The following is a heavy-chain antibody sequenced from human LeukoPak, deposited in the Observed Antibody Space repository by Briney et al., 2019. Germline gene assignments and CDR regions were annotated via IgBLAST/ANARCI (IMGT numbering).Heavy chain of an antibody. CDR1: GGSISSGDYY. J-gene: IGHJ6*02. D-gene: IGHD3-3*01. V-gene: IGHV4-30-4*01. Sequence: PSQTLSLTCTVSGGSISSGDYYWSWIRQPPGKGLEWIGYIYYSGSTYYNPSLKSRVTISVDTSKNQFSLKLSSVTAADTAVYYCARGRTVLRFLEWLEMDYYGMDVWGQGTTVTVSS. CDR2: IYYSGST. CDR3: ARGRTVLRFLEWLEMDYYGMDV.